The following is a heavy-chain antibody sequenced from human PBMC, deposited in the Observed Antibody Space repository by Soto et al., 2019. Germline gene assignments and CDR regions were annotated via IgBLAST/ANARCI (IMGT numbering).Heavy chain of an antibody. V-gene: IGHV1-69*01. CDR3: AREDEMGRSYYAGNRGAFDI. D-gene: IGHD1-26*01. J-gene: IGHJ3*02. CDR2: IIPIFGTA. Sequence: SLVKRAWKASGDTFSSDPVSRGLKAPGQGLEWMGGIIPIFGTANYAQKFQGRVTITADESTSTAYMELSSLRSEDTAVSHCAREDEMGRSYYAGNRGAFDIWGEGIMVTVSS. CDR1: GDTFSSDP.